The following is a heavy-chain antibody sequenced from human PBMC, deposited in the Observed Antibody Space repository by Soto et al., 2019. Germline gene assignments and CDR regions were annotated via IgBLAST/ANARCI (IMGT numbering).Heavy chain of an antibody. V-gene: IGHV3-23*01. D-gene: IGHD3-22*01. CDR1: GFTFSNYA. J-gene: IGHJ6*03. Sequence: GGSLRLSCAASGFTFSNYAMSWVRQAPGKGLEWVSTISGSGGSTYYADTVRGRFTISRDNSKNTLHLQMNSLRAEDTAVYYCACAGRDSSSLYYYYYMDVWGKGTTVTVSS. CDR3: ACAGRDSSSLYYYYYMDV. CDR2: ISGSGGST.